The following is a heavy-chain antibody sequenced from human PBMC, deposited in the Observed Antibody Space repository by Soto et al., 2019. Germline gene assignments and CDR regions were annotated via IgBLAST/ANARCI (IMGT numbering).Heavy chain of an antibody. J-gene: IGHJ4*02. CDR3: DAKKWWEWPPNY. CDR2: IYYSGST. V-gene: IGHV4-59*01. CDR1: GGSISSYY. Sequence: SETLSLTCTVSGGSISSYYWSWIRQPPGKGLEWIGYIYYSGSTNYNPSLKSRVTISVDTSKNQFSLKLSSVTAADTAVYYCDAKKWWEWPPNYWGQGTLVTVSS. D-gene: IGHD2-15*01.